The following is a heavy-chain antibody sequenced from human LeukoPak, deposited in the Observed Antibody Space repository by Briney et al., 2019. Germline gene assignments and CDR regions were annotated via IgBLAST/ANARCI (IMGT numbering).Heavy chain of an antibody. V-gene: IGHV4-30-4*01. D-gene: IGHD5-24*01. J-gene: IGHJ4*02. CDR3: ARGSRDGYNWYYFDY. CDR2: INHSGST. Sequence: PSETLSLTCTVSGGSISSGDYYWSWIRQPPGKGLEWMGYINHSGSTYYNPSLKSRITTSVDTSKNQFSLKLSSVTAADTAVYYCARGSRDGYNWYYFDYWGQGTLVTVSS. CDR1: GGSISSGDYY.